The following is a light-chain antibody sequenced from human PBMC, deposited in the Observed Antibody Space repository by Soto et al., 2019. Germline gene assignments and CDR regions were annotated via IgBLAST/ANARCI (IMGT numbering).Light chain of an antibody. CDR3: QQYHTSPPYT. V-gene: IGKV3-20*01. J-gene: IGKJ2*01. CDR1: QSVTRNY. Sequence: EIVLTQSPGTLPLSPGERATLSCRASQSVTRNYLAWYQQKPGQAPRLLIYGTSSRATGIPDRFSGSGSGTDFTLTISRLEPEDFAVYYCQQYHTSPPYTFGQGTKVDIK. CDR2: GTS.